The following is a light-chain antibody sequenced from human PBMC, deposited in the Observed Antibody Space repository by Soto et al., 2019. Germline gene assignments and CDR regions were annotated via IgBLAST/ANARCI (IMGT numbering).Light chain of an antibody. CDR1: SSNIGAGYD. Sequence: QSVLTQPPSVSGAPGQRVTISCTGSSSNIGAGYDVHWYQQLPGPAPKLLISGNSHRPSGVPDRFSGSKSGTSASLAITGLQAEYEADYYCQSSDSSLSGYVVFGGGTKVTVL. V-gene: IGLV1-40*01. CDR3: QSSDSSLSGYVV. J-gene: IGLJ2*01. CDR2: GNS.